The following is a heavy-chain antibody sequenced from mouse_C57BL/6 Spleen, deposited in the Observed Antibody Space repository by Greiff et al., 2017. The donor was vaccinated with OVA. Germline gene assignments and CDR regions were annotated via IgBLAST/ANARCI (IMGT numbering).Heavy chain of an antibody. J-gene: IGHJ2*01. Sequence: EVQLQESGPELVKPGASVKMSCKASGYTFTDYNMHWVKQSHGKSLEWIGYINPNNGGTSYNQKFKGKATLTVNKSSSTAYMELRSLTSEDSAVYYCARWAITTVVATECDYWGQGTTLTVSS. V-gene: IGHV1-22*01. D-gene: IGHD1-1*01. CDR3: ARWAITTVVATECDY. CDR1: GYTFTDYN. CDR2: INPNNGGT.